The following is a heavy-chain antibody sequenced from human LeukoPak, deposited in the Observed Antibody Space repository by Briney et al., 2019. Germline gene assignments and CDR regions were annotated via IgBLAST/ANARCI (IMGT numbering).Heavy chain of an antibody. CDR1: GFIFQNYN. D-gene: IGHD3-16*01. J-gene: IGHJ3*02. V-gene: IGHV3-21*04. CDR3: ARARYVWENSWVAFDI. CDR2: ISTSGSDE. Sequence: PGGSLRLSCGASGFIFQNYNMNWVRQAPGKGLEWVASISTSGSDEYYADSMKGRFTISRDNAHKSLYLQMTSLRAEDTAVYYCARARYVWENSWVAFDIWGQGTMVTVSS.